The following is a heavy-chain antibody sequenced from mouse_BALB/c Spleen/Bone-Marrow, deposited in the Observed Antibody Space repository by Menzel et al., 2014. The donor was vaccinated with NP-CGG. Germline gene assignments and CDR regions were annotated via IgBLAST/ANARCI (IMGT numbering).Heavy chain of an antibody. CDR3: ARNSDYGSGYFDV. V-gene: IGHV2-4*02. CDR1: GFSLTSYG. D-gene: IGHD1-2*01. CDR2: IWSGGST. Sequence: LQESGPGLVQPSQTLSITCTVSGFSLTSYGVHWVRRPPGKGLEWLGVIWSGGSTDYNAAFISRLSISKDNSKSXGFFKMNSLQADDTAIYYCARNSDYGSGYFDVWGAGTTVTVSS. J-gene: IGHJ1*01.